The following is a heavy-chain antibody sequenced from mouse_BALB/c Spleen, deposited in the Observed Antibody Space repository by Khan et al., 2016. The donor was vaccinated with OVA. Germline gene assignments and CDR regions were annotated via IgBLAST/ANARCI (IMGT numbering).Heavy chain of an antibody. D-gene: IGHD1-3*01. V-gene: IGHV2-9*02. CDR2: IWAGGSR. CDR3: ARLEDI. Sequence: QMQLEESGPGLVAPSQSLSITCTVSGFSLTSYGVYSVRQPPGKGLEWLGAIWAGGSRNYNSAIMSRLSISKDNSKRQVFLKMNSLLTDETAMYYCARLEDIWGQGTTLTVSS. CDR1: GFSLTSYG. J-gene: IGHJ2*01.